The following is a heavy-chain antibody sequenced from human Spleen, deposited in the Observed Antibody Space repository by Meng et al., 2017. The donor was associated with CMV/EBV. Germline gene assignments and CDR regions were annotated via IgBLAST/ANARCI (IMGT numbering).Heavy chain of an antibody. CDR1: GYSFTSYW. D-gene: IGHD3-22*01. J-gene: IGHJ1*01. V-gene: IGHV5-51*01. CDR3: ARQNYYDSSGYYPFQH. Sequence: GGSLRLSCKGSGYSFTSYWMAWVRQMPGKGLEWMGIIYPGDSDTRYSPSFQGQVTISADKSISTAYLQWSSLKASDTAMYYCARQNYYDSSGYYPFQHWGQGTLVTVSS. CDR2: IYPGDSDT.